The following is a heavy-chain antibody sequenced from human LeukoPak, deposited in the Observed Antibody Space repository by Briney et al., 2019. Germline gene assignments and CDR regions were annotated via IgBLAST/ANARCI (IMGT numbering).Heavy chain of an antibody. V-gene: IGHV1-69*13. CDR3: ARVWGQGSSGYYPF. Sequence: SVKVSCKASGGTFINYAISWVRQAPGQGLDWMGGIIPLFGTAHYAQKFQGRVTITADESTTTAYMELSSLRSEDTAVYYCARVWGQGSSGYYPFWGRGTLVTVSS. D-gene: IGHD3-22*01. CDR1: GGTFINYA. J-gene: IGHJ4*02. CDR2: IIPLFGTA.